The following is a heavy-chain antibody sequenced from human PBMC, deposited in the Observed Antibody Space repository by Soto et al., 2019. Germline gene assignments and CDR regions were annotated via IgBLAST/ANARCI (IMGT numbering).Heavy chain of an antibody. CDR3: ARDQGDYGGNDWFDP. D-gene: IGHD4-17*01. CDR2: IYYSGST. J-gene: IGHJ5*02. V-gene: IGHV4-59*01. Sequence: SETLSLTCSVSGGSISSYYWSWIRQPPGKGLEWIGYIYYSGSTNYNPSLKSRVTISVDTSKNQFSLKLSSVTAADTAVYYCARDQGDYGGNDWFDPWGQGTLVTVSS. CDR1: GGSISSYY.